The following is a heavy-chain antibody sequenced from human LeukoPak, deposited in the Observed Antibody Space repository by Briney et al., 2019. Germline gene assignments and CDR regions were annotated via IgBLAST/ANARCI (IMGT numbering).Heavy chain of an antibody. Sequence: PVGSLRLSCAASGFTFSSYAMHWVRQAPGKGLEWVAVISYDGSNKYYADSVKGRFTISRDNSKNTLYLQMNSLRAEDTAVYYCARAGSGPTLDYWGQGTLVTVSS. J-gene: IGHJ4*02. D-gene: IGHD2-15*01. V-gene: IGHV3-30-3*01. CDR3: ARAGSGPTLDY. CDR2: ISYDGSNK. CDR1: GFTFSSYA.